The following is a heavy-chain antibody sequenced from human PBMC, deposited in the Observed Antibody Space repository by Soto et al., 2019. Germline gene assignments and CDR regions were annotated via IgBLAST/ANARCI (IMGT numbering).Heavy chain of an antibody. CDR3: ARGKSIFYGMDV. CDR1: GFTFSDYY. Sequence: QVQLVESGGGLVKPGGSLRLSCAASGFTFSDYYISWIRQAPGKGLEWVSYISSSGTTIYHADSVKGRFTISRDNSKNALFLQMNSLRAEDTAVYYCARGKSIFYGMDVWGQGTTVTVSS. V-gene: IGHV3-11*01. J-gene: IGHJ6*02. D-gene: IGHD2-15*01. CDR2: ISSSGTTI.